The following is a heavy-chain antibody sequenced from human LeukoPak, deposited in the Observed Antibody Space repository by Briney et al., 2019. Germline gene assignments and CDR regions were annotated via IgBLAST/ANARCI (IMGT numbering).Heavy chain of an antibody. V-gene: IGHV3-7*01. J-gene: IGHJ4*02. CDR2: IKQDGSER. CDR3: ASAGTSYGDQFFDY. D-gene: IGHD4-17*01. CDR1: GFTISSYW. Sequence: PGGSLRLSCAASGFTISSYWMSWVRQAPGKGLEWVASIKQDGSERYYVDSVKGRFTISRDNVKNSLYLQMNSLRAEDTAVYYCASAGTSYGDQFFDYWGQGTLATVSS.